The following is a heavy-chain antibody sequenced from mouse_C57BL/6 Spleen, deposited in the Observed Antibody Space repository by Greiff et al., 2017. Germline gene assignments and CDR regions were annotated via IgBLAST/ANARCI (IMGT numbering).Heavy chain of an antibody. Sequence: VHLVESGPGLVAPSQSLSITCTVSGFSLTSYGVSWVRQPPGKGLEWLGVIWGDGSTNYHSALISRLSISKDNSKSQVFLKLNSLQTDDTATYYCAKGITTVVEEAMDYWGQGTSVTVSS. J-gene: IGHJ4*01. CDR2: IWGDGST. V-gene: IGHV2-3*01. D-gene: IGHD1-1*01. CDR1: GFSLTSYG. CDR3: AKGITTVVEEAMDY.